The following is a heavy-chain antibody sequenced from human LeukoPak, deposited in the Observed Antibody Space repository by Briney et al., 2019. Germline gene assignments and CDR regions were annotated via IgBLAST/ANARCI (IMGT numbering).Heavy chain of an antibody. CDR2: ISTSGSTI. CDR3: ARRIPTTASHYLDS. D-gene: IGHD1-7*01. Sequence: GGSLRLSCAASGFTFSDFSMHWIRQAPGKGLEWISYISTSGSTIHYADSAKGRFSISRDNARNSLFLEMSSLRAEDTAVYFCARRIPTTASHYLDSWGQGSLVTVSS. CDR1: GFTFSDFS. J-gene: IGHJ4*02. V-gene: IGHV3-11*01.